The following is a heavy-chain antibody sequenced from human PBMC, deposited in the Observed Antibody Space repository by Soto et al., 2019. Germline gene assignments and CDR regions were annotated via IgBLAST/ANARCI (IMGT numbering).Heavy chain of an antibody. CDR1: VFTFSDYY. J-gene: IGHJ4*02. Sequence: GGSLRLSCAASVFTFSDYYMSWIRQAPGKGLEWVSYISSSGSTIYYADSVKGRFTISRDNAKNSLYLQMNSLRAEDTALYYCAKDMGKEYGDYFPYFDYWGQGTLVTVSS. CDR3: AKDMGKEYGDYFPYFDY. V-gene: IGHV3-11*01. D-gene: IGHD4-17*01. CDR2: ISSSGSTI.